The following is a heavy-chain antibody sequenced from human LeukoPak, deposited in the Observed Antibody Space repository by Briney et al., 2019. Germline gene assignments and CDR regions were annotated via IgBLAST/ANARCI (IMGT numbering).Heavy chain of an antibody. CDR3: AKDWSAAH. CDR2: ITDSGGST. CDR1: GFTFSSYA. J-gene: IGHJ4*02. V-gene: IGHV3-23*01. Sequence: GGSLRLSCAASGFTFSSYAMSWVRQAPGKELEWVSAITDSGGSTYHADSVRGRFSISRDDSKQTLYLQMSSLRAEDTAVYYCAKDWSAAHWGQGTLVTVSS. D-gene: IGHD2-15*01.